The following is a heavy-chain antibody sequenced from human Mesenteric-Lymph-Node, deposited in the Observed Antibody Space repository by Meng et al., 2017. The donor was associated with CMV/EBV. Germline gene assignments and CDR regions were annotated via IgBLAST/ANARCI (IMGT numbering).Heavy chain of an antibody. Sequence: EVDLVEVGGGLVQPGGSLGLSCAASGFNVRDKYMSWVRQAPGKGLEWVCIIYRGDDTYYIDSVKDRFTVSRDNSKNTMYLQMNSLRVEDTAVYYCTGDSVSNPNLDYWGQGTLVTVSS. D-gene: IGHD3-10*01. CDR1: GFNVRDKY. J-gene: IGHJ4*02. CDR3: TGDSVSNPNLDY. V-gene: IGHV3-66*01. CDR2: IYRGDDT.